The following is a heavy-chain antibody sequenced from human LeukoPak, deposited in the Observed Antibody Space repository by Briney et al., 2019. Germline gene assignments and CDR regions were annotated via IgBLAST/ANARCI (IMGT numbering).Heavy chain of an antibody. D-gene: IGHD3-9*01. CDR2: VTGRGGST. CDR3: AKWGDFDILTGYYVSDF. Sequence: PGASLRLSCVASGFTFSNYAMSWDRQAPGKRLEWVSAVTGRGGSTYYADSVKGRFTISRDNSRNTLFLQMNSLRAEDTAIYYCAKWGDFDILTGYYVSDFWGQGTLVTVSS. CDR1: GFTFSNYA. J-gene: IGHJ4*02. V-gene: IGHV3-23*01.